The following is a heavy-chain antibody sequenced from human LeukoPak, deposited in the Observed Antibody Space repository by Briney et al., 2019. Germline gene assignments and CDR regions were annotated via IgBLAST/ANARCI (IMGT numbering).Heavy chain of an antibody. Sequence: SVKVSCKASGYTFTGYYMHWVRQAPGQGLEWMGWINPNSGGTNYAQKFQGRVTMTRDTSISTAYMELSRLRSDDTAVYYCARDRVNGLRDRSGYWNYWGQGTLVTVSS. CDR1: GYTFTGYY. V-gene: IGHV1-2*02. D-gene: IGHD3-22*01. CDR2: INPNSGGT. CDR3: ARDRVNGLRDRSGYWNY. J-gene: IGHJ4*02.